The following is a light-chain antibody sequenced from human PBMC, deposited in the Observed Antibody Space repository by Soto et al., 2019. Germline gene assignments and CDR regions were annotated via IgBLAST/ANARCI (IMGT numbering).Light chain of an antibody. J-gene: IGKJ2*01. V-gene: IGKV3-20*01. CDR3: QQYGGSPLYT. CDR1: QTVSSSH. CDR2: GAS. Sequence: EIVLTQSPGTLSLSPGDRATLSCRASQTVSSSHLAWYQQKPGQAPRLLVYGASSRATGIPDRCSGSGSGTDVTLTISRLEPEDFAVYYCQQYGGSPLYTFGQGTKLEIK.